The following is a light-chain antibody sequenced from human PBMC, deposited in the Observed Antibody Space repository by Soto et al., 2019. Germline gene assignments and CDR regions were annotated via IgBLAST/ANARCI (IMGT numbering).Light chain of an antibody. CDR2: GAS. J-gene: IGKJ2*01. CDR3: HHYGGSLYT. V-gene: IGKV3-20*01. CDR1: QSVSSNY. Sequence: EIVLTQSPGTLSLSPEQRVTLSCRASQSVSSNYLAWYQQKPGQAPRLLIYGASNRATGVPDRFSGTGSGTDFTLTISRLAPEDFAVYYCHHYGGSLYTFGQGTKLDIK.